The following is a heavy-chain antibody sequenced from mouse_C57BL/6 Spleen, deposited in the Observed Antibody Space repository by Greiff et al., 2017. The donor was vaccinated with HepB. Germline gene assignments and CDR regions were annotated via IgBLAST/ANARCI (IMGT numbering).Heavy chain of an antibody. CDR3: ARWDYGSSAFDV. V-gene: IGHV1-20*01. D-gene: IGHD1-1*01. Sequence: VQLQQSGPELVKPGDSVKISCKASGYSFTGYFMNWVMQSHGKSLEWIGRINPYNGDTFYNQKFKGKATLTVDKSSSTAHMELRSLTSEDSAVYYGARWDYGSSAFDVWGTGTTVTVSS. J-gene: IGHJ1*03. CDR1: GYSFTGYF. CDR2: INPYNGDT.